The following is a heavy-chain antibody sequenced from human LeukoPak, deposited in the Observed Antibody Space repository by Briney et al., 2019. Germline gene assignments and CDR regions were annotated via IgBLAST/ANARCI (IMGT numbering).Heavy chain of an antibody. D-gene: IGHD6-13*01. J-gene: IGHJ6*02. Sequence: GGSLRLSCAASGFTFSSYSMNWVRQAPGKGLEWVSYISSDSTTIYYADSVKGRFTISRDNAKNSLYLQMNSLSAEDTAVYYCATSGGQQPSSRGMDVWGHGTTVTVSS. CDR3: ATSGGQQPSSRGMDV. CDR2: ISSDSTTI. CDR1: GFTFSSYS. V-gene: IGHV3-48*04.